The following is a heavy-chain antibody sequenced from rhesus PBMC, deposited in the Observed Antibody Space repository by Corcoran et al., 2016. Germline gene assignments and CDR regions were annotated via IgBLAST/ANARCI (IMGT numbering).Heavy chain of an antibody. CDR2: VAGRGGST. Sequence: QVQLQESGPGLVKPSDNLSLTCAVSDGSLSSNSWSWIRQPPGKGLEWIGRVAGRGGSTDYNPSLKSRVTISTDTSKNQFSLKLSSVTAADTAVYYCAIDQVMRGGGGLDSWGQGVVVTVSS. CDR3: AIDQVMRGGGGLDS. CDR1: DGSLSSNS. V-gene: IGHV4-173*01. J-gene: IGHJ6*01. D-gene: IGHD3-34*01.